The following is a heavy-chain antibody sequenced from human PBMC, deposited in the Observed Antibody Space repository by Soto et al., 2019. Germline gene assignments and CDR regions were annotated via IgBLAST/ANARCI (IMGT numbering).Heavy chain of an antibody. Sequence: GASVKVSCKASGYTFTSYGISWVRQAPGQGLEWMGWISAYNGNTNYAQKLQGRVTMTTDTSTSTAYMELRSLRSDDTAVYYCARDLYGDYRNTPDYWGQGTLVTVSS. CDR3: ARDLYGDYRNTPDY. J-gene: IGHJ4*02. CDR1: GYTFTSYG. CDR2: ISAYNGNT. D-gene: IGHD4-17*01. V-gene: IGHV1-18*01.